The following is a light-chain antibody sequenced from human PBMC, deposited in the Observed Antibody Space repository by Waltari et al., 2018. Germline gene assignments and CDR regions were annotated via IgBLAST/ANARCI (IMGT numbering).Light chain of an antibody. V-gene: IGLV2-23*02. J-gene: IGLJ3*02. Sequence: QSALTQPASVSGSPGQSISISCIGTSSDIGTFNLVSWYLQYPGTAPKLLIYDVSQRPSGVSKSFSGSKSGNTDSLTISGLQAEDEAIYYCCSYAGSRTWVFGGGAKLTVL. CDR3: CSYAGSRTWV. CDR2: DVS. CDR1: SSDIGTFNL.